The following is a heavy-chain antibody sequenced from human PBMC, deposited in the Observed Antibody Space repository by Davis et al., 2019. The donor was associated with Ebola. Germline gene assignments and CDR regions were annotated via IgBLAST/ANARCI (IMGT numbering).Heavy chain of an antibody. D-gene: IGHD3-3*01. CDR1: GYSFTTYW. V-gene: IGHV5-51*01. Sequence: KVSCKASGYSFTTYWIVWVRQMPGKGLECMGIIYPGDSDTRYSPSFQGQVTISADKSTSTAYLQWTSLKASDTATYYCARQGNSGYYTASVAWGQGTLVTVSS. CDR2: IYPGDSDT. J-gene: IGHJ5*02. CDR3: ARQGNSGYYTASVA.